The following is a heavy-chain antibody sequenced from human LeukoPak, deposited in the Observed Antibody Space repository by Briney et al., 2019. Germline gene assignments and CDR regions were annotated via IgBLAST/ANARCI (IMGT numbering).Heavy chain of an antibody. Sequence: GASVKVSCKASGGTFSSYAISWVRQAPGQGLEWMGRIIPIFGTANYAQKFQGRVTITTDESTSTAYMELSSLRSEDTAVYYCARGTRYCSGGSCYFGTYYFDYWGQGTLVTVSS. CDR3: ARGTRYCSGGSCYFGTYYFDY. CDR2: IIPIFGTA. D-gene: IGHD2-15*01. J-gene: IGHJ4*02. V-gene: IGHV1-69*05. CDR1: GGTFSSYA.